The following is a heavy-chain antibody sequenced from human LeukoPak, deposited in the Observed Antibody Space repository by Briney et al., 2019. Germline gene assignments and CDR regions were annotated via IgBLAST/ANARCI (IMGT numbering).Heavy chain of an antibody. CDR1: GGSFSGYY. CDR3: AREIQWPGYFDI. D-gene: IGHD6-19*01. V-gene: IGHV4-34*01. CDR2: INHSGST. Sequence: PSETLSLTCAVYGGSFSGYYWSWIRQPPGKGLEWIGEINHSGSTNYNPSLKSRVTISVDTSKNQFSLKLSSVTAADTAVYYCAREIQWPGYFDIWGQGTMVTVSS. J-gene: IGHJ3*02.